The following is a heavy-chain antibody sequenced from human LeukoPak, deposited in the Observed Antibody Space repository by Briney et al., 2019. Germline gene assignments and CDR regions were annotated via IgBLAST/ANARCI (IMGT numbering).Heavy chain of an antibody. CDR1: GSSLTELS. V-gene: IGHV1-24*01. CDR2: FDVIDAKT. Sequence: ASVKVSCSVSGSSLTELSLYWVRQAPGKGLEWMGGFDVIDAKTFYAQKFQGRVTMTEDSSTDTAYMELSSLRSDDTAFYYCAAGRPYSLLDYWGQGTLLTVSS. CDR3: AAGRPYSLLDY. J-gene: IGHJ4*02. D-gene: IGHD5-18*01.